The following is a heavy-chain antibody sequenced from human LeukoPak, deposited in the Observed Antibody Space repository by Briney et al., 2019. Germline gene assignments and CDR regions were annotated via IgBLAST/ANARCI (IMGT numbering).Heavy chain of an antibody. V-gene: IGHV3-53*01. CDR3: AKEGPQAAINY. Sequence: GGSLRLSCAASGFTVSSNYMSWVRQAPGKGLEWVSVIYSGGSTYYADSVKGRFTISRDNSKNTLYLQMNSLRAEDTAVYYCAKEGPQAAINYWGQGTLVTVSS. CDR1: GFTVSSNY. CDR2: IYSGGST. D-gene: IGHD2-2*02. J-gene: IGHJ4*02.